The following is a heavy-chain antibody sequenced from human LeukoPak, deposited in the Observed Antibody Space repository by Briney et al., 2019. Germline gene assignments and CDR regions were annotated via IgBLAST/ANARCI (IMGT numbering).Heavy chain of an antibody. CDR1: RDTFTPYD. CDR3: ARGAISGVTTRGYGMDV. Sequence: APVKVSCKASRDTFTPYDINSVRQAPGHEVEWGAWMNHTSGGNVYAQNSQGRLTLARDTSISTAYMEWNSLTSEGTAVYYCARGAISGVTTRGYGMDVWGQGTTVTVSS. D-gene: IGHD3-3*01. J-gene: IGHJ6*02. V-gene: IGHV1-8*01. CDR2: MNHTSGGN.